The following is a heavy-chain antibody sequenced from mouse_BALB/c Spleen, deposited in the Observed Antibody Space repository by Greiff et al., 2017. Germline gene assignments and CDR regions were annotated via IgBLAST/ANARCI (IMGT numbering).Heavy chain of an antibody. Sequence: EVQGVESGGGLVQPGGSLKLSCAASGFTFSSYTMSWVRQTPEKRLEWVAYISNGGGSTYYPDTVKGRFTISRDNAKNTLYLQMSSLKSEDTAMYYCAPTATAYWGQGTLVTVSA. J-gene: IGHJ3*01. CDR1: GFTFSSYT. CDR3: APTATAY. D-gene: IGHD1-2*01. V-gene: IGHV5-12-2*01. CDR2: ISNGGGST.